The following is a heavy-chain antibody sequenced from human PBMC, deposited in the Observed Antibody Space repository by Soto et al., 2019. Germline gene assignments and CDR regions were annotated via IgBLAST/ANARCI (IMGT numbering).Heavy chain of an antibody. J-gene: IGHJ4*02. CDR1: GFTLSNAW. V-gene: IGHV3-15*01. CDR3: TTGPSGYRRDY. Sequence: EVQLVESGGGLVKPGGSLKLSCTASGFTLSNAWMSWVRQAPGKGLEWVGRIKTNTDGGTKDYAAPVKGRFTISRDDSKNTLYLQMNSLKTEDTAVYYCTTGPSGYRRDYWGQGTLVTVSS. CDR2: IKTNTDGGTK. D-gene: IGHD3-16*02.